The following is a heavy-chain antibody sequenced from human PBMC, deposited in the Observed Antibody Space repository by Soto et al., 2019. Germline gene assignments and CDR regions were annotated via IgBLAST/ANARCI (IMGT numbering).Heavy chain of an antibody. V-gene: IGHV1-24*01. J-gene: IGHJ3*02. CDR3: ATDPWLEPAWSRGVKAAFDI. CDR1: GYTLTELS. CDR2: FDPEDGET. D-gene: IGHD1-1*01. Sequence: ASVKVSCKVSGYTLTELSMHWVRQAPGKGLEWMGGFDPEDGETIYAQKFQGRVTMTEDTSTDTAYMELSSLRSEDMAVYYCATDPWLEPAWSRGVKAAFDIWGRGTMVTVSS.